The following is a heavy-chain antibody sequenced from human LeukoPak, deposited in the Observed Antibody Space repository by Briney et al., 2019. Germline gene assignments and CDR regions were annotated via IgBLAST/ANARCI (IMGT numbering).Heavy chain of an antibody. J-gene: IGHJ5*02. Sequence: PSETLSLTCTVSGGSISSYYWSWIRQPPGKGLEWIGYIYTSGSTNYNPSLKSRVTISVDTSKNQFSLKLSSVTAADTAVYYCARHGYCSGGSCWFDPWGQGTLVTVSS. CDR3: ARHGYCSGGSCWFDP. CDR1: GGSISSYY. CDR2: IYTSGST. V-gene: IGHV4-4*09. D-gene: IGHD2-15*01.